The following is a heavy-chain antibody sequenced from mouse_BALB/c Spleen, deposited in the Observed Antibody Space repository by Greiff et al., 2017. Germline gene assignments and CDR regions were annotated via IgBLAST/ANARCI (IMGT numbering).Heavy chain of an antibody. V-gene: IGHV5-6-3*01. J-gene: IGHJ4*01. D-gene: IGHD1-1*01. CDR2: INSNGGST. Sequence: EVKLVESGGGLVQPGGSLKLSCAASGFTFSSYGMSWVRQTPDKRLELVATINSNGGSTYYPDSVKGRFTISRDNAKNTLYLQMSSLKSEDTAMYYCASITTVVATDYAMDYWGQGTSVTVSS. CDR3: ASITTVVATDYAMDY. CDR1: GFTFSSYG.